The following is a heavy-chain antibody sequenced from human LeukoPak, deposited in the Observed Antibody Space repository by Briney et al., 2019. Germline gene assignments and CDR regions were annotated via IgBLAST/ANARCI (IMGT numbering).Heavy chain of an antibody. CDR3: ARDAVLRGLYTWFDP. CDR1: GFSISSYW. CDR2: IKHDGSET. Sequence: PGGSLRLSCAASGFSISSYWMSWVRQAPGKGLEWVANIKHDGSETYYVDSVKGRFTISRNNANNLLYLEMNRLGAEDMAVYYCARDAVLRGLYTWFDPWGQGTLVTASS. D-gene: IGHD3-10*01. V-gene: IGHV3-7*01. J-gene: IGHJ5*02.